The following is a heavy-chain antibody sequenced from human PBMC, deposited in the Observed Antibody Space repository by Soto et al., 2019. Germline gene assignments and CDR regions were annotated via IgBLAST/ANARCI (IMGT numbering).Heavy chain of an antibody. D-gene: IGHD6-6*01. J-gene: IGHJ6*02. V-gene: IGHV3-23*01. Sequence: GGTYYADSVKGHFTISRDNSKNTLYLQMSSLRAEDTAVYYCAKGAFGYSSPSGEGRGIYYYYYNVDVWGQGTTVTVS. CDR2: GGT. CDR3: AKGAFGYSSPSGEGRGIYYYYYNVDV.